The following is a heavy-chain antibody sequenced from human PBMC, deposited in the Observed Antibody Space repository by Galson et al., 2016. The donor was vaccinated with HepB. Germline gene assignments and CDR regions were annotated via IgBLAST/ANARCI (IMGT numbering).Heavy chain of an antibody. CDR2: ISGSGYST. CDR1: GFTFSSYA. V-gene: IGHV3-23*01. J-gene: IGHJ5*01. CDR3: AKGEGLSARGYWFDDS. Sequence: SLRLSCAASGFTFSSYAMSWVRQAPGKGLEWVSGISGSGYSTFYADSVQGRFTISRDNSKSTLYLQMNSLRAEDTAVYYCAKGEGLSARGYWFDDSWGQGTLVTVSS. D-gene: IGHD5-12*01.